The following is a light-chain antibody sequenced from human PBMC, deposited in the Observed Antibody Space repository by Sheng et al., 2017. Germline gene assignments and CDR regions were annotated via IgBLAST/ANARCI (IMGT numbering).Light chain of an antibody. Sequence: QSVLTQPPSASGTPGQRVTISCSGSSSNIGSNTVNWYQQLPGTAPKLLIYSNSHRPSRIPDRFSGSKSDTSASLAISGLQSEDEADYYCAAWDDSLNGYVFGSGTKVTVL. CDR1: SSNIGSNT. CDR2: SNS. V-gene: IGLV1-44*01. J-gene: IGLJ1*01. CDR3: AAWDDSLNGYV.